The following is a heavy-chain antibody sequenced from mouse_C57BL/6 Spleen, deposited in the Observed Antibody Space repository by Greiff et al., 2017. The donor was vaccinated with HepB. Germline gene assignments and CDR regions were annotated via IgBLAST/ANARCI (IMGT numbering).Heavy chain of an antibody. D-gene: IGHD2-3*01. J-gene: IGHJ3*01. CDR1: GFTFSSYA. CDR2: ISDGGSYT. Sequence: EVQGVESGGGLVKPGGSLKLSCAASGFTFSSYAMSWVRQTPEKRLEWVATISDGGSYTYYPDNVKGRFTISRDNAKNNLYLQMSHLKSEDTAMYYCARRDDGYYWFAYWGQGTLVTVSA. V-gene: IGHV5-4*03. CDR3: ARRDDGYYWFAY.